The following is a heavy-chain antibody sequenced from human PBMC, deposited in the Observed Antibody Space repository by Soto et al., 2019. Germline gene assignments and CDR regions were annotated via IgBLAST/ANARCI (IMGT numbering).Heavy chain of an antibody. V-gene: IGHV1-69*01. CDR3: ARASDTSGYHY. J-gene: IGHJ4*02. Sequence: QVQLVQSESEVKKPGSSVKVSCKVSGGTFKNYAISWVRQAPGQGLQWVGGILHVFDELHYAPKLQGRVTITADEVTSTAHLELGSLTSEDSAVYFCARASDTSGYHYWGQGTLVTVSS. D-gene: IGHD3-22*01. CDR1: GGTFKNYA. CDR2: ILHVFDEL.